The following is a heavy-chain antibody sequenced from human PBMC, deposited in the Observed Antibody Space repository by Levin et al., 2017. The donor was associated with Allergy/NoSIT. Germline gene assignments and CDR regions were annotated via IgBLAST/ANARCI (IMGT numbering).Heavy chain of an antibody. Sequence: SESLSLTCTVSGGSVSSGSYYWSWIRQPPGKGLEWIGFIYYSGSTNYKPSLKSRVTISVDTSKNQFSLKLISVTAADTAVYYCAREKVEMATKRLYFDYWGQGSLVTVSS. CDR3: AREKVEMATKRLYFDY. V-gene: IGHV4-61*01. J-gene: IGHJ4*02. D-gene: IGHD5-24*01. CDR2: IYYSGST. CDR1: GGSVSSGSYY.